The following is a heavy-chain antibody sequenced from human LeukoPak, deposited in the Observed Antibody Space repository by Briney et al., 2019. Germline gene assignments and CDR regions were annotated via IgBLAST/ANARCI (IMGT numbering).Heavy chain of an antibody. CDR1: GFTFSSYA. CDR2: ISSNSVYI. V-gene: IGHV3-21*01. D-gene: IGHD1/OR15-1a*01. Sequence: GGSLRLSCAASGFTFSSYAMHWVRQAPGKGLEWVSSISSNSVYIFYADSVKGRFTISRDNPNKSLYLQMNSLRAEDTAVYYCARKPPNNAVDYWGQGILVTVSS. CDR3: ARKPPNNAVDY. J-gene: IGHJ4*02.